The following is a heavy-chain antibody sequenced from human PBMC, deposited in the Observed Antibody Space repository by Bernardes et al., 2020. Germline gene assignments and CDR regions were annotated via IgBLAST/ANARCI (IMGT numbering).Heavy chain of an antibody. J-gene: IGHJ4*02. D-gene: IGHD6-6*01. V-gene: IGHV3-53*01. CDR2: IFSGGST. CDR1: GFTVSDNY. Sequence: GGSLTLSCAASGFTVSDNYMSWVRQAPGKGLEWVSLIFSGGSTYYAHSVKGRFTISRDDSRNTLYLQMNSLRAEDTAVYYCARGISARSPFDYWGQGTLVTVSS. CDR3: ARGISARSPFDY.